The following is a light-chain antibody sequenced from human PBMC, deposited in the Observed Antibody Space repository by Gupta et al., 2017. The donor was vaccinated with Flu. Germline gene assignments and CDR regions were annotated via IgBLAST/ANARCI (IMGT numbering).Light chain of an antibody. CDR1: SSNIENNY. CDR3: GTWDSSLSAWV. CDR2: ENN. J-gene: IGLJ3*02. V-gene: IGLV1-51*02. Sequence: QSVLTQPPSVSAAPGQKVTISCSGSSSNIENNYVAWYQQLPGTAPKLLIYENNKRPSGIPDRFSGSKSDTSATLGITGLQTGDEADYYYGTWDSSLSAWVFGGGTKLTVL.